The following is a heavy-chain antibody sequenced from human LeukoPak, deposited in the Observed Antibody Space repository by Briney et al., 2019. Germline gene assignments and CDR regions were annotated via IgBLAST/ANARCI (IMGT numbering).Heavy chain of an antibody. CDR3: ASNSESYPY. Sequence: PGGSLRLSCAASGLTFSSQAMTWVRQAPGKGLEWVSAISGSGDHIYYADSVKGRFTISRDNSRDTLYLQMNRLRAEDTAVYYCASNSESYPYWGQGTLVTVSS. CDR2: ISGSGDHI. J-gene: IGHJ4*02. CDR1: GLTFSSQA. V-gene: IGHV3-23*01. D-gene: IGHD1-26*01.